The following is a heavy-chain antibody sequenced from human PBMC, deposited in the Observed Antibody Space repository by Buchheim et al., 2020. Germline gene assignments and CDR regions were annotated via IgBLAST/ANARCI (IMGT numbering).Heavy chain of an antibody. D-gene: IGHD1-14*01. Sequence: EVQLVESGGGLVQPGGSLRLSCAASGFIVSDYSMNWVRQAPGEGLECVSYIGTSGRTIYADSVKGRFTISRDKAKNSLYLQMNSLRDEDTAVYYCARDGNRGYDMDVWGQGTT. CDR1: GFIVSDYS. V-gene: IGHV3-48*02. CDR2: IGTSGRTI. CDR3: ARDGNRGYDMDV. J-gene: IGHJ6*02.